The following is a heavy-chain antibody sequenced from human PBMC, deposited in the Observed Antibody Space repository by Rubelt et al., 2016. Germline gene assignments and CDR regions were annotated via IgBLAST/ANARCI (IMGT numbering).Heavy chain of an antibody. CDR2: IRYDGSNK. D-gene: IGHD5-18*01. CDR1: GFTFSSYG. V-gene: IGHV3-30*02. Sequence: QVQLVESGGGVVQPGGSLRLSCAASGFTFSSYGMHWVRQAPGKGLEWVAFIRYDGSNKYYADFGKGRFTISRDNAKKTLYLQMISLRAEDTAVYYCAREYNYGSYFDYWGQGTLGAVSS. CDR3: AREYNYGSYFDY. J-gene: IGHJ4*02.